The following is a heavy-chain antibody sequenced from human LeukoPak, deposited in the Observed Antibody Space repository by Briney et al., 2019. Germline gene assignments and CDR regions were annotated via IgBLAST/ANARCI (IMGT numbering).Heavy chain of an antibody. Sequence: GESLKISCKGSGYSFTSYWIGWVRQMPGKGLEWMGIIYPGDSDTRYSPSFQGQVTISADKSISTAYLQWSSLKASDTAMYYCARHVSMVRGVTHYYYMDVWGKGTTVTVSS. CDR1: GYSFTSYW. CDR3: ARHVSMVRGVTHYYYMDV. CDR2: IYPGDSDT. D-gene: IGHD3-10*01. J-gene: IGHJ6*03. V-gene: IGHV5-51*01.